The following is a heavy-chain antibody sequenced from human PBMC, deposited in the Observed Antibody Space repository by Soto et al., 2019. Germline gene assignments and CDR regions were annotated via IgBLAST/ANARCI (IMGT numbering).Heavy chain of an antibody. Sequence: QVQLVESGGGVVQPGRSLRLSCAASGFTFSSYAMHWVRQAPGKGLEWVAVISYDGSNKYYADSVKGRFTISRDNSKNTLYLQMNSLRAEDTAVYYCARDRDCTNGVCYTFDYWGQGTLVTVSS. CDR3: ARDRDCTNGVCYTFDY. J-gene: IGHJ4*02. CDR1: GFTFSSYA. V-gene: IGHV3-30-3*01. D-gene: IGHD2-8*01. CDR2: ISYDGSNK.